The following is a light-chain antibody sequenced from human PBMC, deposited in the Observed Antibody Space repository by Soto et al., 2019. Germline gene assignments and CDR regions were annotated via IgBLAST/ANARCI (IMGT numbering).Light chain of an antibody. J-gene: IGKJ1*01. CDR3: QQYNTYSPT. CDR1: QSISSW. V-gene: IGKV1-5*03. CDR2: KAS. Sequence: DIQMTQSPSTLSAFVGDRVTITCRASQSISSWLAWYQQKPGKAPNLLIYKASSLESGVPSRFSGSGSGTEFTLTITGLQPDDFATYYCQQYNTYSPTFGQGTKV.